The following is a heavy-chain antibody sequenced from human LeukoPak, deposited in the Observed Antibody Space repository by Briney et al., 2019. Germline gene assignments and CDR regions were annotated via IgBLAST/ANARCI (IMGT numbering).Heavy chain of an antibody. V-gene: IGHV4-30-4*01. CDR2: IYDSENT. Sequence: SQTLSLTCTVSDNSISSGDYYWTWIRQPPGKGLEWIGCIYDSENTYRNPSLRSRLVISLGTSKNQFSMRLSSMTAADTAVYFCARGRTGDYDSWGQGTLVIVSS. J-gene: IGHJ5*01. CDR1: DNSISSGDYY. D-gene: IGHD4-17*01. CDR3: ARGRTGDYDS.